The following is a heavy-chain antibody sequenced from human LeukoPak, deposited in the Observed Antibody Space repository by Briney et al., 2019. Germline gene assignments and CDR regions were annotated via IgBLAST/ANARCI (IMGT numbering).Heavy chain of an antibody. Sequence: GGSLRLSCAASGFTFSSYSMNWVRQAPGKGLEWVSSISSSSSYIYYADSVKGRFTISRDNAKNSLYLQMNSLRAEDTALYYCARVKVDFWNENFPHGMDVWGQGTTVTVSS. D-gene: IGHD3-3*01. J-gene: IGHJ6*02. CDR2: ISSSSSYI. V-gene: IGHV3-21*01. CDR3: ARVKVDFWNENFPHGMDV. CDR1: GFTFSSYS.